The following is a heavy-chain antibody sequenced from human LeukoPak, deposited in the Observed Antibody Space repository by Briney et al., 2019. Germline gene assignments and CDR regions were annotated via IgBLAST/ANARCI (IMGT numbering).Heavy chain of an antibody. CDR1: GYTLTELS. J-gene: IGHJ5*02. CDR2: FDPEDGET. V-gene: IGHV1-24*01. CDR3: AARSSGENWFDP. D-gene: IGHD6-19*01. Sequence: ASVKVSCKVSGYTLTELSMHWVRQAPGKGLEWMGGFDPEDGETIYAQKFQGRVTMTEDTSADTAYMELSSLRSEDTAVYYCAARSSGENWFDPWGQGTLVTVSS.